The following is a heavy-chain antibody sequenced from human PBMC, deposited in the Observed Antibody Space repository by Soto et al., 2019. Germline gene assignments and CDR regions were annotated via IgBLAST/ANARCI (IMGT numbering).Heavy chain of an antibody. CDR3: AREGGGDRFAY. CDR2: IFLTGNT. CDR1: GDFSSAHY. J-gene: IGHJ4*02. Sequence: HVQLQESGPGLVKPSETLSLTCTVSGDFSSAHYWSWIRQPPGKGLEWLGSIFLTGNTKYNPSLKAPPPLTLDAAMTQFSLRLTCRTPPDPALNYGAREGGGDRFAYWGQGTLVTVSS. D-gene: IGHD3-16*01. V-gene: IGHV4-59*11.